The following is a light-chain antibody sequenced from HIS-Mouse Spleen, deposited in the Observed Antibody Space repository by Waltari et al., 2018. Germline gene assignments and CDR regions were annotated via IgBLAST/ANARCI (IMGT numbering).Light chain of an antibody. CDR2: DVS. CDR3: CSYAGSYGVV. Sequence: QSALTQPHSVSGSPGQSVTISCTGTSSDVGGYNYVSWYQQHPGKAPKLMFYDVSKRPSGVPGRFSGSKSGNTASLTISGLQAEDEADYYCCSYAGSYGVVFGGGTKLTVL. J-gene: IGLJ2*01. CDR1: SSDVGGYNY. V-gene: IGLV2-11*01.